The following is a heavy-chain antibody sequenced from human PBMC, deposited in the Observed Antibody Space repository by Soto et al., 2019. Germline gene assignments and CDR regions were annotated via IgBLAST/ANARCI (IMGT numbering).Heavy chain of an antibody. Sequence: EVQLVESGGGLVQPGGSLRLSCAASGFTFITHSMNWVRQAPGKGLEWISYITSSSGTMYADSVKGRFTISRDNAKNSLYLQMNSLRAEDTAVYFCVGEVGFQLIYWGQGTLVTVSS. CDR1: GFTFITHS. J-gene: IGHJ4*02. CDR2: ITSSSGT. V-gene: IGHV3-48*01. CDR3: VGEVGFQLIY. D-gene: IGHD2-2*01.